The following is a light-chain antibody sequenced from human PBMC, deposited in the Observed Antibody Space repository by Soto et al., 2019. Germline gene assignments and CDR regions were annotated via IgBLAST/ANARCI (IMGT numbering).Light chain of an antibody. Sequence: QLVLTQPPSASGTPGQRVTISCSGSRSNIGSKTVNWYQQLPGTVPKLLIYNSYQRPSGVPDRFSGSKSGTSASLAISGLQSEDEADYYCAAWDASLNGYVFGAGTKLTVL. CDR1: RSNIGSKT. V-gene: IGLV1-44*01. CDR3: AAWDASLNGYV. CDR2: NSY. J-gene: IGLJ1*01.